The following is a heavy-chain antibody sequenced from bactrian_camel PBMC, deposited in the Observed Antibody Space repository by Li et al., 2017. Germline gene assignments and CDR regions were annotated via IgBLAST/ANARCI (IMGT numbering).Heavy chain of an antibody. D-gene: IGHD6*01. J-gene: IGHJ4*01. V-gene: IGHV3S63*01. Sequence: QVQLVESGGGSVQAGGSLTLSCTASGYNYRNYCLGWFRQRPGKKREGVASIRSGGGTWYADDVKGRATISQDGTKTTVYLQMNNLTPDDTAMYYCAANRALCSWIDWNRVTTYNYWGQGTQVTVS. CDR3: AANRALCSWIDWNRVTTYNY. CDR1: GYNYRNYC. CDR2: IRSGGGT.